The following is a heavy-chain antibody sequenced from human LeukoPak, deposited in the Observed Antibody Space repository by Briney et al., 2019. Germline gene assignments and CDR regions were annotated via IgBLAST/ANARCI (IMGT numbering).Heavy chain of an antibody. D-gene: IGHD2/OR15-2a*01. CDR1: GGSFSGYF. J-gene: IGHJ4*02. Sequence: SETLSLTCAVYGGSFSGYFWSWIRQPPGKGLEWIGTIYYSGTTYYSPSLKSRVAIFVDRANDLFSLKLSSVTAADTAVYYCARDRDRIFGYWGQGTLVTVSS. CDR2: IYYSGTT. V-gene: IGHV4-34*01. CDR3: ARDRDRIFGY.